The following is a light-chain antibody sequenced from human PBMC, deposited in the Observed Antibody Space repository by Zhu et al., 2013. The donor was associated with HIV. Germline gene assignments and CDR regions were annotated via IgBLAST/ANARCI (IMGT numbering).Light chain of an antibody. CDR2: GAS. CDR1: QSVSSSY. J-gene: IGKJ1*01. Sequence: EVVLTQSPGTLSLSPGERATLSCRASQSVSSSYLAWYQQKPGQAPRLLIYGASSRATDIPDRFSGSGSGTDFTLTISRLEPEDFAVYYCQQYGRSPWTFGQGTKVEIK. CDR3: QQYGRSPWT. V-gene: IGKV3-20*01.